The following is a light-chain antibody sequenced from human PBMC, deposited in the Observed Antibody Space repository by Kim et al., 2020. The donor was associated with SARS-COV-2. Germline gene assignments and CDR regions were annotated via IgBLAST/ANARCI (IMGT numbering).Light chain of an antibody. Sequence: DIVMTQSPLSLPVTPGEPASISCRSSPSLLHSNGYNYLDWYLLKPGQSPQLLIYFGSKRDSGVPDRFSGSGSGTDFTLRIRRVVGVYVGVYYCMQAIQIPRTFGQGTKVDIK. CDR1: PSLLHSNGYNY. CDR2: FGS. CDR3: MQAIQIPRT. J-gene: IGKJ1*01. V-gene: IGKV2-28*01.